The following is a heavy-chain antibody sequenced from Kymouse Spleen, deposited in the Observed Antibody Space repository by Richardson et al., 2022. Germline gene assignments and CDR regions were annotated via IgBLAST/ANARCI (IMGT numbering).Heavy chain of an antibody. CDR1: GFTFSSYA. V-gene: IGHV3-23*04. CDR2: ISGSGGST. D-gene: IGHD2-2*02. J-gene: IGHJ2*01. Sequence: EVQLVESGGGLVQPGGSLRLSCAASGFTFSSYAMSWVRQAPGKGLEWVSAISGSGGSTYYADSVKGRFTISRDNSKNTLYLQMNSLRAEDTAVYYCAKERHCSSTSCYDPYFDLWGRGTLVTVSS. CDR3: AKERHCSSTSCYDPYFDL.